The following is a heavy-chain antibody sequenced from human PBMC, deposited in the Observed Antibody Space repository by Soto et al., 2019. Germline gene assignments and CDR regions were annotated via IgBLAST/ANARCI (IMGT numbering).Heavy chain of an antibody. D-gene: IGHD2-21*01. Sequence: GGSLRLSCAASGFTFSSYAMHWVRQAPGKGLEWVAVISYDGSNKYYADSVKGRFTISRDNSKNTLYLQMNSLRAEDTAVYYCARESPPPRSRVGDLNFDYWGRGTLVTVSS. J-gene: IGHJ4*02. CDR2: ISYDGSNK. CDR3: ARESPPPRSRVGDLNFDY. CDR1: GFTFSSYA. V-gene: IGHV3-30-3*01.